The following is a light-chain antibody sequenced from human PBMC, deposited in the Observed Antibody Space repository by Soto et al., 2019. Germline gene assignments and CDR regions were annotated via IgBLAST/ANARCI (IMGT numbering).Light chain of an antibody. CDR1: QSISNDH. V-gene: IGKV3-20*01. CDR2: GTS. J-gene: IGKJ3*01. CDR3: QHYENTPHSVT. Sequence: EIVVTQSPGTLSLSPGERATLSCRASQSISNDHLAWYQQKPGQAPRLLIYGTSNRATGGIADRFSGSGSGTDFTLTISRLEPEDFAVSYCQHYENTPHSVTFGPGTKVDIK.